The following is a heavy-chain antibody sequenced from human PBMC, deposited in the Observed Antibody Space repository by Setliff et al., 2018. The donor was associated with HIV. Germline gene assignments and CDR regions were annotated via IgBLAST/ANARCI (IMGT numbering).Heavy chain of an antibody. CDR2: IKEDGTDK. D-gene: IGHD3-16*01. CDR1: GFTFRSYW. CDR3: SRGHPGGY. J-gene: IGHJ4*02. Sequence: AGGSLRLSCLVSGFTFRSYWMSWVRQAPGKGLEWVASIKEDGTDKYYMDSAKGRFTISRDNRDNLLFLQMNSLTDGDTAIYYCSRGHPGGYWGQGTLVTVSS. V-gene: IGHV3-7*03.